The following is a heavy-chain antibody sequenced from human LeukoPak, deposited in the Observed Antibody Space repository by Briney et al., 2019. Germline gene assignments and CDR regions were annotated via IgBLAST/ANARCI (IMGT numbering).Heavy chain of an antibody. J-gene: IGHJ4*02. Sequence: SVKVSCKASGYTFTSYGISWVRQAPGQGLEWMGGIIPIFGTANYAQKFQGRVTITTDESTSTAYIELSSLRSEDTAVYYCARDRRGRSGYYFDYWGQGTLVTVSS. CDR1: GYTFTSYG. D-gene: IGHD6-19*01. CDR2: IIPIFGTA. CDR3: ARDRRGRSGYYFDY. V-gene: IGHV1-69*05.